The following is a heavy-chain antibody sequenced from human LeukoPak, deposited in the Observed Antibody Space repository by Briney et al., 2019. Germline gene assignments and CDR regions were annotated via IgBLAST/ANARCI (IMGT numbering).Heavy chain of an antibody. J-gene: IGHJ4*02. CDR2: IRYDGSNK. Sequence: GRSLRLSCAASGFTFSSYGMHWVRQAPGKGLEWVAVIRYDGSNKYYADSVKGRFTISRDNSKNTLYLQMNSLRAEDTAVYYCARHEWLVENTGGYFDYWGQGTLVTVSS. CDR1: GFTFSSYG. CDR3: ARHEWLVENTGGYFDY. V-gene: IGHV3-33*01. D-gene: IGHD6-19*01.